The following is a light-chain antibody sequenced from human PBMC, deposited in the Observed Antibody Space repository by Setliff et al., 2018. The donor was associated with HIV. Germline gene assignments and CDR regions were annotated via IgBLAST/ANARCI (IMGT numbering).Light chain of an antibody. CDR2: DVT. CDR3: CSYTGGDTWI. CDR1: SSDIGDYES. J-gene: IGLJ2*01. V-gene: IGLV2-23*02. Sequence: QSALAQPASVSGSPGQSITISCTGSSSDIGDYESVSWYQQHPGEVPKLMIYDVTKRPSGVSNRFSASQYGHTASLTISGLPAEDEAHYYCCSYTGGDTWIIGGGTKVTVL.